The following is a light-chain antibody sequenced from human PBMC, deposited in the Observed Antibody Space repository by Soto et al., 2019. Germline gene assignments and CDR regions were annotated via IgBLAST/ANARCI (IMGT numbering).Light chain of an antibody. CDR3: AAWDDSLNGYV. J-gene: IGLJ1*01. Sequence: QSVLTQPPSASGTPGQRVTISCSGSSSNIGSNTVNCYQQLPRTAPKLLIYSNNQRPSGVPDRFSGSKSGTSASLAISGLQSEDEADYYRAAWDDSLNGYVFGTGSKVTVL. V-gene: IGLV1-44*01. CDR2: SNN. CDR1: SSNIGSNT.